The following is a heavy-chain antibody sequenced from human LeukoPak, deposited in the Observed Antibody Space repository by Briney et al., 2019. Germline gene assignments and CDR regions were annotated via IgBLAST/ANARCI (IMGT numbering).Heavy chain of an antibody. D-gene: IGHD2-2*01. CDR3: ARDSHDCSSTSCYWGYYYYGMDV. J-gene: IGHJ6*02. CDR1: GYTFTSYG. Sequence: ASVKVSCKASGYTFTSYGISWVRQAPGQGLEWMGWISAYNGNTNYAQKLQGRVTMPTDTSTSTAYMELRSLRSDDTAVYYCARDSHDCSSTSCYWGYYYYGMDVWGQGTTVTVSS. CDR2: ISAYNGNT. V-gene: IGHV1-18*01.